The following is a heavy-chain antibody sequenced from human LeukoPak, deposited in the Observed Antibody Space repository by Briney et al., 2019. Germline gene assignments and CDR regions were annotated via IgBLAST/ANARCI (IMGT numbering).Heavy chain of an antibody. Sequence: SETLSLTCTVSGGSISSYYWSWIRQPPGKGLEWIGYIYYSGSTNYNPSLKSRVTISVDTSKNQFSLKLSSVTAADTAVYYCARQRGNWNAPRYFDYWGQGTLVTVSS. CDR2: IYYSGST. D-gene: IGHD1-20*01. J-gene: IGHJ4*02. CDR3: ARQRGNWNAPRYFDY. V-gene: IGHV4-59*08. CDR1: GGSISSYY.